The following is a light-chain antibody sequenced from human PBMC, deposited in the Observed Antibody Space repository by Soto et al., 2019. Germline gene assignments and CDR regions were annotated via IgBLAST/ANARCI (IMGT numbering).Light chain of an antibody. CDR2: AAS. V-gene: IGKV1-39*01. CDR1: QSISNS. J-gene: IGKJ2*01. Sequence: DIPMTQSPSSLSASVGDRVTITCRASQSISNSLNWYQQKPGKAPYLLIYAASTLHGGVPSRFSGSGSGTDFTLTISSLQPGDFATYYCQQTYSTLSYTFGQGTKLEI. CDR3: QQTYSTLSYT.